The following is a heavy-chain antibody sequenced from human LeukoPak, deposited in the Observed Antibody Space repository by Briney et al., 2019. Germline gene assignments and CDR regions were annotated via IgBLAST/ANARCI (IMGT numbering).Heavy chain of an antibody. CDR1: GFTFGIYI. J-gene: IGHJ4*02. D-gene: IGHD3-16*01. CDR2: ISFDGSNN. Sequence: GGSLRLSCAASGFTFGIYIMNWVRQAPGKGLEWVAGISFDGSNNYYADSVKGRFTISRDNSKNTLNLQMNSLGTEDTAMYYCTREEWGSIDYWGQGTLVTVSS. V-gene: IGHV3-30-3*01. CDR3: TREEWGSIDY.